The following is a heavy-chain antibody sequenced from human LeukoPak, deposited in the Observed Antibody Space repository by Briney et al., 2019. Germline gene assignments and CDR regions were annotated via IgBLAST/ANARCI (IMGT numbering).Heavy chain of an antibody. CDR1: GGSFSGYY. V-gene: IGHV4-34*01. D-gene: IGHD3-16*02. J-gene: IGHJ4*02. Sequence: KASETLSPTCAVYGGSFSGYYWSWIRQPPGKGLEWIGEINHSGSTNYNPSLKSRVTISVDTSKNQFSLKLSSVTAADTAVYYCARAYDYVWGSYRPNPYYFDYWGQGTLVTVSS. CDR3: ARAYDYVWGSYRPNPYYFDY. CDR2: INHSGST.